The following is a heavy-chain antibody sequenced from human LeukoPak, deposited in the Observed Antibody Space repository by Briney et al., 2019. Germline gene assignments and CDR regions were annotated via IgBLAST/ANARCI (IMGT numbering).Heavy chain of an antibody. V-gene: IGHV4-59*08. CDR2: IYYSGRT. CDR1: GGCISSYY. Sequence: SETLSLTCNVSGGCISSYYWSWIRQPPGKGLEWIGYIYYSGRTNYNPSLKSRVTISVDTSKNQLSLKVNSVTAADTAVYYCARLAAVAGDFDYWGQGALVTVSS. CDR3: ARLAAVAGDFDY. D-gene: IGHD6-19*01. J-gene: IGHJ4*02.